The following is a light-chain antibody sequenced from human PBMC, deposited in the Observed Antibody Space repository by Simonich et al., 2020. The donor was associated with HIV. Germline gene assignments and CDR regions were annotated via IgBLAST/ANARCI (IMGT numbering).Light chain of an antibody. Sequence: EIVMTQSPATLSVSPGERATLSCRASQSVSSNLAWYQQRPGQAPILLIYAASTRATGNPARFSGSGSGTEFTLTISSMQSEDFAVYYCQQHNNWPLTFGGGTKVEIK. J-gene: IGKJ4*01. V-gene: IGKV3-15*01. CDR3: QQHNNWPLT. CDR2: AAS. CDR1: QSVSSN.